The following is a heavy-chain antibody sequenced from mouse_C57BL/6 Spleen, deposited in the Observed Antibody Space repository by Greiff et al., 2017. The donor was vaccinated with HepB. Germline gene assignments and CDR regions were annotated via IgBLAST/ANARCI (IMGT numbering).Heavy chain of an antibody. CDR1: GFTFSDYY. D-gene: IGHD1-1*01. CDR3: ARPATVGAFDY. V-gene: IGHV5-12*01. J-gene: IGHJ2*01. CDR2: ISNGGGST. Sequence: EVQLVESGGGLVQPGGSLKLSCAASGFTFSDYYMYWVRQTPEKRLEWVAYISNGGGSTYYPDTVKGRFTISRDNAKNTLYLQMSRLKSEDTAMYYCARPATVGAFDYWGQGTTLTVSS.